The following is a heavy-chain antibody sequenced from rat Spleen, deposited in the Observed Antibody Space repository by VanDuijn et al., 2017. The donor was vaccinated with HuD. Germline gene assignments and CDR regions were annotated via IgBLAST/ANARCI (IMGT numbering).Heavy chain of an antibody. V-gene: IGHV2-32*01. Sequence: QVQLMESGPGLVQPSETLSLTCTVSGFSLTSYNVHWVRQPPGKRLEWMGVMWTDGTTPYNSALKSRLSIRRDTSKSQVFLKMSSLQTEDTATFYCARSDYGYGFDYWGQGVMVTVSS. CDR2: MWTDGTT. D-gene: IGHD1-7*01. CDR1: GFSLTSYN. J-gene: IGHJ2*01. CDR3: ARSDYGYGFDY.